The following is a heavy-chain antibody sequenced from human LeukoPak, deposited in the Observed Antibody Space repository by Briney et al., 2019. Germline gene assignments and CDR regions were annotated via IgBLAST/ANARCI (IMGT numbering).Heavy chain of an antibody. J-gene: IGHJ4*02. Sequence: GGSLRLSCAASGFTFSSYAMHWVRQAPGKGLEWVSSISSSSSYIFYADSVKGRFTISRDNSKNTLYLQMNSLRAEDTAVYYCAKDYRDYYFDYWGQGTLVTVSS. V-gene: IGHV3-21*01. D-gene: IGHD1-26*01. CDR1: GFTFSSYA. CDR3: AKDYRDYYFDY. CDR2: ISSSSSYI.